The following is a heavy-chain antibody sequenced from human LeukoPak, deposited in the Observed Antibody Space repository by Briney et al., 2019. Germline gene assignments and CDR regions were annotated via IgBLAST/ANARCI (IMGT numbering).Heavy chain of an antibody. Sequence: SVNVSCNASGYTFTGNNMHWARHAPGQGPQWMGGFIPFSGTANYAQKFQGRVTIAADKSTSTAYMELSSLRSEDTAVYFCATGAPVAGHYYYYMDVWGKGTTVTVSS. J-gene: IGHJ6*03. V-gene: IGHV1-69*06. CDR1: GYTFTGNN. CDR3: ATGAPVAGHYYYYMDV. D-gene: IGHD6-19*01. CDR2: FIPFSGTA.